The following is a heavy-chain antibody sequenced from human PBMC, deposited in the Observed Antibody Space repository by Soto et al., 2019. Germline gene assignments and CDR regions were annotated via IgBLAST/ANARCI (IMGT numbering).Heavy chain of an antibody. J-gene: IGHJ6*02. CDR3: ARKAPLDLGGMDV. D-gene: IGHD3-3*01. CDR2: INPSGGST. V-gene: IGHV1-46*01. Sequence: QVQLVQSGAEVKKPGASVKVSCKASGYTFTSYYMHWVRQAPGQGLEWMGIINPSGGSTSYAQKCQGRVTTTRDTSTSTVYMELSSLRSEDTAVYYCARKAPLDLGGMDVWGQGTTVTVSS. CDR1: GYTFTSYY.